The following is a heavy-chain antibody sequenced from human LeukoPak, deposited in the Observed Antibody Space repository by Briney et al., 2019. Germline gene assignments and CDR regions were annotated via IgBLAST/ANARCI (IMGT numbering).Heavy chain of an antibody. CDR1: GFTVSSNY. D-gene: IGHD3-10*01. J-gene: IGHJ6*03. CDR2: IYSGGST. Sequence: GGSLRLSCAASGFTVSSNYMSWVRQAPGKGLEWVSVIYSGGSTYYADSVKGRFTISRDNSKNTLYLQMNSLRAEDTAVYYCARDLGYYGSGSYYNPHYYYYMDVWGKGTTVTISS. V-gene: IGHV3-66*01. CDR3: ARDLGYYGSGSYYNPHYYYYMDV.